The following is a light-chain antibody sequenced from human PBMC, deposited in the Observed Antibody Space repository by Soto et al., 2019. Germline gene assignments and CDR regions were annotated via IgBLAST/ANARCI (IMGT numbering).Light chain of an antibody. J-gene: IGKJ3*01. CDR2: GAS. Sequence: QLTQSPSSLSASVGDRVTITCRASQDLSRYLAWYQQRAGKAPKLLIYGASTLQSGVPSRFSGSGSGTEFTHTISSLQPEDFATYHCQQLQRTPFTFGPGTTVDV. CDR3: QQLQRTPFT. V-gene: IGKV1-9*01. CDR1: QDLSRY.